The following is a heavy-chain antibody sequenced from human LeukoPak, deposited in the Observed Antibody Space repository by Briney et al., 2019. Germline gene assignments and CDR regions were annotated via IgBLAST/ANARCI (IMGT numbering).Heavy chain of an antibody. J-gene: IGHJ4*02. Sequence: ASVKVSCKASGGTFSSYAISWVRQAPGQGLEWMGRIIPILGIANYAQKFQGRVTMTTDTSTSTAYMELRSLRSDDTAVYYCARGPSGYPVDYWGQGTLVTVSS. V-gene: IGHV1-69*04. CDR2: IIPILGIA. CDR1: GGTFSSYA. D-gene: IGHD5-12*01. CDR3: ARGPSGYPVDY.